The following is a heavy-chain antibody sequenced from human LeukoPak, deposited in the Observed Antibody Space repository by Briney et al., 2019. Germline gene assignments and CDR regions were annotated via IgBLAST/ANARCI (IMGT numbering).Heavy chain of an antibody. D-gene: IGHD7-27*01. J-gene: IGHJ4*01. Sequence: SETLSLTCTVSGGSISSSSYYWSWIRQSPGKGLEWIGYIYYTGSSSYNPPLRSRVSISADTPKNQFSLKLSSVTAADTAVYYCASRRLGNDYWGQGTLVTVSS. CDR2: IYYTGSS. CDR1: GGSISSSSYY. V-gene: IGHV4-61*01. CDR3: ASRRLGNDY.